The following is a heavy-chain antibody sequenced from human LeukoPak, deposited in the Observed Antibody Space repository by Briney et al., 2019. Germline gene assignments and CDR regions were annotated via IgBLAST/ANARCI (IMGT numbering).Heavy chain of an antibody. CDR2: IYYSGST. CDR1: GGSISSYY. CDR3: ARASITMVRGVLDY. V-gene: IGHV4-59*01. J-gene: IGHJ4*02. Sequence: SETLSLTCTVSGGSISSYYWSWIRQPPGKGLEWIGYIYYSGSTNYNPSLKSRVTISVDTSKIQFSLKLSSVTAADTAVYYCARASITMVRGVLDYWGQGTLVTVSS. D-gene: IGHD3-10*01.